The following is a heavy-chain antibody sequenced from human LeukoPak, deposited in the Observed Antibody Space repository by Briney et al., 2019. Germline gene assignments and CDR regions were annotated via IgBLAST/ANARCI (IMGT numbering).Heavy chain of an antibody. D-gene: IGHD7-27*01. Sequence: PGGSLRLSCAASGFTFSSYWMHWVRQAPGKGLEWVSCISSSGSTIYYADSVKGRFTISRDNAENSLYLQMNSLRAEDTAVYFCATEKQTGSYIEYWGQGTLVTVSS. V-gene: IGHV3-48*04. J-gene: IGHJ4*02. CDR2: ISSSGSTI. CDR1: GFTFSSYW. CDR3: ATEKQTGSYIEY.